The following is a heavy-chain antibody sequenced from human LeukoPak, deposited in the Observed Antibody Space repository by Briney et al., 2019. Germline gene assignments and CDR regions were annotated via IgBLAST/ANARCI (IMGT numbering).Heavy chain of an antibody. CDR2: ISWNSGSI. Sequence: HPGGSLRLSCAASGFTLSSSAMSWVRQAPGKGLEWVSGISWNSGSIGYADSVKGRFTIFRDNAKNSLYLQMNSLRAEDTALYYCAKITSRWYDILTGSKGWYFDLWGRGTLVTVSS. CDR3: AKITSRWYDILTGSKGWYFDL. D-gene: IGHD3-9*01. CDR1: GFTLSSSA. V-gene: IGHV3-9*01. J-gene: IGHJ2*01.